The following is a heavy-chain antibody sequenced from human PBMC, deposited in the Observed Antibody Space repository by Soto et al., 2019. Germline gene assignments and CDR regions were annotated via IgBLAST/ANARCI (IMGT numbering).Heavy chain of an antibody. J-gene: IGHJ5*02. CDR2: ISCSGTT. D-gene: IGHD5-12*01. CDR3: ARGRGYSYGLDP. CDR1: GDSISSVYNY. Sequence: SETLSLTCTVSGDSISSVYNYWSWIRQPPGQGLEWIGFISCSGTTSYSPSLKSRLAISLDTSKNQFSLSLTSVTAADTAVYYCARGRGYSYGLDPWGQGTLVTVSS. V-gene: IGHV4-30-4*01.